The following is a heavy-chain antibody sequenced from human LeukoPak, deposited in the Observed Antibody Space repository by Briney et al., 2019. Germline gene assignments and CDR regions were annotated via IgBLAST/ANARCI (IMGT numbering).Heavy chain of an antibody. CDR3: ARDLYHYDSSGEYFDY. J-gene: IGHJ4*02. D-gene: IGHD3-22*01. Sequence: GGSLRLSCAASGFTFSSYSMNWVRQAPGKGLEWVSSISSSSSYIYYADSVKGRFTISRDNAKNSLYLQMNSLGAEDTAVYYCARDLYHYDSSGEYFDYWGQGTLVTVSS. V-gene: IGHV3-21*01. CDR2: ISSSSSYI. CDR1: GFTFSSYS.